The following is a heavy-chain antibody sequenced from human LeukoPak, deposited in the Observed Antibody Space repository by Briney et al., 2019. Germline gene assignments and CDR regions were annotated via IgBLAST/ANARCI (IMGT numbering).Heavy chain of an antibody. J-gene: IGHJ4*02. CDR1: GFTFSSYA. D-gene: IGHD3-9*01. CDR3: AKRVEGLTGYRAPFDY. CDR2: ISSSGSTI. V-gene: IGHV3-48*04. Sequence: PGGSLRLSCAASGFTFSSYAMSWVRQAPGKGLEWVSYISSSGSTIYYADSVKGRFTISRDNAKNTLYLQMNSLRAEDTAVYYCAKRVEGLTGYRAPFDYWGQGTLVTVSS.